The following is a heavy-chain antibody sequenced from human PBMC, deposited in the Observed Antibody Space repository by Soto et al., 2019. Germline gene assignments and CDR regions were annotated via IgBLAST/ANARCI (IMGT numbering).Heavy chain of an antibody. CDR1: GYTFTGYY. J-gene: IGHJ4*02. Sequence: ASVKVSCKASGYTFTGYYMHWVRQAPGQGLEWMGWINPNSGGTNYAQKFQGRVTMTRDTSISTAYMELSRLRSDDTAVYYCARDRYYDSSGYYLFDYWGQGTLVTVSS. D-gene: IGHD3-22*01. V-gene: IGHV1-2*02. CDR3: ARDRYYDSSGYYLFDY. CDR2: INPNSGGT.